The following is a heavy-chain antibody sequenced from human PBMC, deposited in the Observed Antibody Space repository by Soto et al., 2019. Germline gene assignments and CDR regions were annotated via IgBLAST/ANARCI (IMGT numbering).Heavy chain of an antibody. V-gene: IGHV3-23*01. J-gene: IGHJ5*02. D-gene: IGHD4-4*01. CDR1: GFTFSSYA. CDR2: ISGSGGST. CDR3: AKDRSNYVSSLNWFDP. Sequence: EVQLLESGGGLVQPGGSLRLSCAASGFTFSSYAMSWVRQAPGKGLEWVSAISGSGGSTYYADSVKGRFTISRDNSKNTLYLQMNSLRAEDTAVYYCAKDRSNYVSSLNWFDPWGQGTLVTVSS.